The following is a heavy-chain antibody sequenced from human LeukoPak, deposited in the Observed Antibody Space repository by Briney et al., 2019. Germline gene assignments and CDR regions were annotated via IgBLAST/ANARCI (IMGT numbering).Heavy chain of an antibody. V-gene: IGHV1-2*06. CDR3: ARENRGYSYGSIDY. J-gene: IGHJ4*02. CDR2: INPNSGGT. D-gene: IGHD5-18*01. Sequence: GASLEISCKGSGYTFPGYYMHWVRQGPGQGLEWVGRINPNSGGTNYAQKFQGRVTMTRETSISTAYMELSRLRSDDTAVYYCARENRGYSYGSIDYRGQGTLVTVSS. CDR1: GYTFPGYY.